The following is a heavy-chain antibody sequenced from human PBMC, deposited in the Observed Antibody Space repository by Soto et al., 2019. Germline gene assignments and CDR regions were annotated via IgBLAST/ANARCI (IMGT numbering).Heavy chain of an antibody. V-gene: IGHV3-7*03. CDR3: AREAQRYCTNDVCYTDYYYGMDV. D-gene: IGHD2-8*01. CDR1: GFTFSSYW. Sequence: EVQLVESGGGLVQPGGSLRLSCAASGFTFSSYWMSWVRQAPGKGLEWVANIKQDGSEKYYVDSVKGRFTISRDNAKNSLYLQMNSLRAEDTAVYYCAREAQRYCTNDVCYTDYYYGMDVWGQGTTVTVSS. CDR2: IKQDGSEK. J-gene: IGHJ6*02.